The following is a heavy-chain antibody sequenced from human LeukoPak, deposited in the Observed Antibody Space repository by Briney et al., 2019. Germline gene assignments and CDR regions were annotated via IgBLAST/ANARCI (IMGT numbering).Heavy chain of an antibody. Sequence: PGGSLRLSCAASGFTFSSYAMSWVRQAPGKGLEWVSANSGSGGSTYYADSVKGRFTISRDNSKNTLYLQMNSLRAEDTAVYYCAKIPTWRIMITFGGVIVGDWGQGTLVTVSS. CDR3: AKIPTWRIMITFGGVIVGD. D-gene: IGHD3-16*02. V-gene: IGHV3-23*01. CDR2: NSGSGGST. J-gene: IGHJ4*02. CDR1: GFTFSSYA.